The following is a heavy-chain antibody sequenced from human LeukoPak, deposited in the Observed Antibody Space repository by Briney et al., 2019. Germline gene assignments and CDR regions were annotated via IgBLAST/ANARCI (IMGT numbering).Heavy chain of an antibody. CDR1: GFTFSSYW. J-gene: IGHJ6*03. D-gene: IGHD5-18*01. Sequence: HPGGSLRLSCAASGFTFSSYWMTWVRQAPGKGLEWLSYISRSTGTVFYADSVKGRFTISRDNAKNSLYLQMNSLRAEDTALYYCARIRRNTAMLIGRYYYYMDVWGKGTTVTISS. V-gene: IGHV3-48*04. CDR2: ISRSTGTV. CDR3: ARIRRNTAMLIGRYYYYMDV.